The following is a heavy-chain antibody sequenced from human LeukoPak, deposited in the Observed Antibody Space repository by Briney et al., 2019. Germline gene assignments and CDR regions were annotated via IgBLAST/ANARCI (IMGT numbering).Heavy chain of an antibody. CDR1: GYTFTGYY. D-gene: IGHD1-20*01. CDR3: ARVGGYNWNYLDY. J-gene: IGHJ4*02. CDR2: INPNSGGT. Sequence: ASVKVSCKASGYTFTGYYMHWVRQAPGHGLEWMGWINPNSGGTNYAQKCQGRVTMTRDTSIITAYMELSRLRSDDTAVYYCARVGGYNWNYLDYWGQGILVTVSS. V-gene: IGHV1-2*02.